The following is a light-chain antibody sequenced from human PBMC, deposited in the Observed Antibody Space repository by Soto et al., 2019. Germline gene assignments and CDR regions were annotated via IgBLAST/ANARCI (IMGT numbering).Light chain of an antibody. CDR2: GAS. V-gene: IGKV3-20*01. J-gene: IGKJ2*01. Sequence: EIVLTQSPGTLSLSPGDRATLSCRASQSVSRSYLAWYQQKPGQAPGLLIYGASTRATGIPDRFSGSGSGTDFTLTINRVEPEDFAVYYCQQYVSSPLFGQGTQLEIK. CDR1: QSVSRSY. CDR3: QQYVSSPL.